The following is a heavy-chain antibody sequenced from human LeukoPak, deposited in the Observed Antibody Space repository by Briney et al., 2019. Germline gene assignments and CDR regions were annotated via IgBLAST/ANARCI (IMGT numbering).Heavy chain of an antibody. CDR3: AKDQMTTVTTGDY. Sequence: GGSLRLSCAASGFTFSSYTMNWVRQAPGKGLEWVSAISGSGVGTYYADSVKGRFTISRDNSKNTLYLQMNSLRAEDTAVYYCAKDQMTTVTTGDYWGQGTLVTVSS. D-gene: IGHD4-17*01. J-gene: IGHJ4*02. CDR2: ISGSGVGT. V-gene: IGHV3-23*01. CDR1: GFTFSSYT.